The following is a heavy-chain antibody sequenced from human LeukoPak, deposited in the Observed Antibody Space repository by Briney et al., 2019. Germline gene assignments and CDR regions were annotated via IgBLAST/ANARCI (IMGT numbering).Heavy chain of an antibody. CDR1: GFPFSSYA. CDR3: AKDSKGAKYYDILTGLRLFFDY. V-gene: IGHV3-23*01. D-gene: IGHD3-9*01. Sequence: GSLRLSFAASGFPFSSYAMSLVRPAPGKGLEWVSAINGSGGSTYYSDSVEGRFTISRDNSKNTLYLEMNSLRAEDTAVYYCAKDSKGAKYYDILTGLRLFFDYWGQGTLVTVSS. CDR2: INGSGGST. J-gene: IGHJ4*02.